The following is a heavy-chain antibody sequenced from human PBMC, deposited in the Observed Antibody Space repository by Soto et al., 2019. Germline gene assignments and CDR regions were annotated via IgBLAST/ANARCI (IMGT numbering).Heavy chain of an antibody. CDR2: IIPLYGTV. D-gene: IGHD3-16*02. Sequence: QAHLAQSGAEVKKPGSSVTVSCKASGGTFNSYGISWVRQAPGQGLDWMGVIIPLYGTVKYAQKFQGRVSITSEKSTTRAYMNLNSLRSDDTAVYYCAGVRVIGGVIPSHFGLWGQGTQVTVSS. V-gene: IGHV1-69*06. CDR3: AGVRVIGGVIPSHFGL. J-gene: IGHJ4*02. CDR1: GGTFNSYG.